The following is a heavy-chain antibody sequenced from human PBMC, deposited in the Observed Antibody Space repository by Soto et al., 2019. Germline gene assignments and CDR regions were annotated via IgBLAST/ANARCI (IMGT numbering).Heavy chain of an antibody. CDR1: GGSISSYY. J-gene: IGHJ5*02. D-gene: IGHD5-18*01. CDR3: ARSVVDTAMVIWFDP. CDR2: IYYSGST. Sequence: PSETLSLICTVSGGSISSYYWSWIRQPPGKGLEWIGYIYYSGSTNYNPSLKSRVTISVDTSKNQFSLKLSSVTAADTAVYYCARSVVDTAMVIWFDPWGQGTLVTVSS. V-gene: IGHV4-59*01.